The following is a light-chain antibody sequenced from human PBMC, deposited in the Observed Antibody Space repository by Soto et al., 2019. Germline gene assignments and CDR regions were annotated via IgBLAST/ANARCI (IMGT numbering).Light chain of an antibody. J-gene: IGKJ1*01. CDR1: QTISSW. Sequence: DIQMTQSPSTLSGSVGDRVTITCRASQTISSWLAWYQQKPGKAPKLLIYAASSLQSGVPSRFSGSGSGTDFTLTISSLQPEECATDDGQQSYSTPRTVGQGTKVDIK. CDR3: QQSYSTPRT. CDR2: AAS. V-gene: IGKV1-39*01.